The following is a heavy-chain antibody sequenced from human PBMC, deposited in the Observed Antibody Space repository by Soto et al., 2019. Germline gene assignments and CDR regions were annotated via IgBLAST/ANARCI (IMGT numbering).Heavy chain of an antibody. CDR2: ISRSCSTL. CDR3: AGEGVRNGYNEPDY. CDR1: GFTFSDYY. J-gene: IGHJ4*01. D-gene: IGHD5-18*01. V-gene: IGHV3-11*01. Sequence: PGGSLRLSCAASGFTFSDYYMSWIRQAPGKGLEWVSYISRSCSTLYYADSVKRRFTISRDNAQNSLYLQMNSLRAEDTAVYYCAGEGVRNGYNEPDYWRQETLVAVSS.